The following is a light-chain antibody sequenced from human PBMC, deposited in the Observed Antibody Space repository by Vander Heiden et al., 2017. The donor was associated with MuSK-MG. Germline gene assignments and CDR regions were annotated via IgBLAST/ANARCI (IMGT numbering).Light chain of an antibody. CDR2: DAS. V-gene: IGKV1-33*01. CDR1: QDISHF. CDR3: QQYDNLPPALT. Sequence: DIQMTQSPSSLSASVGDRVTITCQASQDISHFINWYQHKPGKAPQLLISDASILETGVPSRFSGSGSGTHFTFTITTLQPEDIATYYCQQYDNLPPALTFGGGTKVEIK. J-gene: IGKJ4*01.